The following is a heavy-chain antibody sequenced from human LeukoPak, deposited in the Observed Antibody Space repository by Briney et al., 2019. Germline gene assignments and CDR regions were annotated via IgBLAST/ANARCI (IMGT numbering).Heavy chain of an antibody. D-gene: IGHD1-1*01. J-gene: IGHJ4*02. CDR3: AKDLGGGTGTTFDY. CDR2: ISGSGGST. Sequence: ASVKVSCKASGYTFTSYYMHWVRQAPGKGLEWVSAISGSGGSTYYADSVKGRFTISRDNSKNTLYLQMNSLRAEDTAVYYCAKDLGGGTGTTFDYWGQGTLVTVSS. CDR1: GYTFTSYY. V-gene: IGHV3-23*01.